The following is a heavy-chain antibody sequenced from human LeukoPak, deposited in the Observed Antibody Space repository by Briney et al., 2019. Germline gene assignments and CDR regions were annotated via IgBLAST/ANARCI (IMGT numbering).Heavy chain of an antibody. D-gene: IGHD3-22*01. CDR2: IYSSGST. Sequence: PSETLSLTCTVSGDSVSSSTYYWNWIRQPAGKDLEWIGHIYSSGSTNYNPSLKSRVTMSVDTSKNQFSLKLSSVTAADTAVYYCARGVYYYDTSGYFYWGQGTLVTVSS. CDR3: ARGVYYYDTSGYFY. J-gene: IGHJ4*02. CDR1: GDSVSSSTYY. V-gene: IGHV4-61*10.